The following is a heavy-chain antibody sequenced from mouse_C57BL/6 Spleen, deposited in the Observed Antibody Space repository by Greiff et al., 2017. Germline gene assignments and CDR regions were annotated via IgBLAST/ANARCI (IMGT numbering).Heavy chain of an antibody. V-gene: IGHV1-53*01. CDR2: INPRNGGT. J-gene: IGHJ2*01. D-gene: IGHD1-1*01. CDR1: GYTLTSYW. CDR3: ARYYGSPYYFDY. Sequence: QVQLQQSGTELVKPGASVKLSCKASGYTLTSYWMHWVKQRPGQGLEWIGNINPRNGGTKYNEKFKSKATLTVDKSSSTAYMQHSILTSKDSAVYYGARYYGSPYYFDYWGQGTTLTVSS.